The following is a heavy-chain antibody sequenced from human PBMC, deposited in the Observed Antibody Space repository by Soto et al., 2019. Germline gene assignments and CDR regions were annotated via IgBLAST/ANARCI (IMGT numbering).Heavy chain of an antibody. J-gene: IGHJ4*02. CDR2: IYYSGST. Sequence: TLSLTCTVSGGSISSYYWSWIRQPPGKGLEWIGYIYYSGSTNYNPSLKSRVTISVDTSKNQFSLKLSSVTAADTAVYYCARAKYSSSWSSYYFDYWGQGTLVTVSS. D-gene: IGHD6-13*01. CDR3: ARAKYSSSWSSYYFDY. V-gene: IGHV4-59*01. CDR1: GGSISSYY.